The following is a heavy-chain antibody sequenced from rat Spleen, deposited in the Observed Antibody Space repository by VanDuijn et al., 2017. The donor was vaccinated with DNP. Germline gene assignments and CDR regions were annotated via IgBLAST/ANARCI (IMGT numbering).Heavy chain of an antibody. V-gene: IGHV5-22*01. CDR2: ITYDGGGT. J-gene: IGHJ2*01. CDR3: VRWNSGHFDY. D-gene: IGHD4-3*01. Sequence: EVQLVESGGGLVQPGRSLKLSCAASGFTFSDYYMAWVRQAPTKGLEWVAYITYDGGGTYYGVSVKGRFTISRDNAKSTLYLQMNSLRPEDMATYYCVRWNSGHFDYWGQGVMVTVSS. CDR1: GFTFSDYY.